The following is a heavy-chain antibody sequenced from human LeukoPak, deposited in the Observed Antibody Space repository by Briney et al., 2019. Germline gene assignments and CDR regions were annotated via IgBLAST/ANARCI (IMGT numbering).Heavy chain of an antibody. Sequence: VGSLRLSCAASGFTFTNYIMSWVRQAPGKGLEWVSAISDIGGSTYYADSVKGRFAISRDNSKNTLYLQMNSLRGEDTAVYYCAKLGRLSTIWYEDYWGQGTLVTVSS. D-gene: IGHD6-13*01. CDR3: AKLGRLSTIWYEDY. CDR1: GFTFTNYI. V-gene: IGHV3-23*01. J-gene: IGHJ4*02. CDR2: ISDIGGST.